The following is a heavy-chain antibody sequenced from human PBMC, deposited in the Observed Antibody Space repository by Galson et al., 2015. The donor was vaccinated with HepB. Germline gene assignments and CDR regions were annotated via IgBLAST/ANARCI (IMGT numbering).Heavy chain of an antibody. CDR1: GYSFTSYW. J-gene: IGHJ6*03. CDR2: IYPGDSDT. V-gene: IGHV5-51*01. CDR3: ARQRSRDYYYYYMDV. Sequence: QSGAEVKKPGESLKISCKGSGYSFTSYWIGWVRQMPGKGLEWMGIIYPGDSDTRYSPSFQGQVTISADKSISTAYLQWSSLKASDTAMYYCARQRSRDYYYYYMDVWGKGTTVTVSS.